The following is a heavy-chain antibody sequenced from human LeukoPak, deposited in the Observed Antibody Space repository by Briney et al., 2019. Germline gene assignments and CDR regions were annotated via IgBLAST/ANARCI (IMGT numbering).Heavy chain of an antibody. V-gene: IGHV1-18*01. Sequence: ASVKVSCKASGYTFTSYGISWVRQAPGQGLEWMGWISAYNGNTNYAQKLQGRVTMTTDTSTSTAYMELRGLRSDDTAVYYCARGYCSSTSCYTPTTWFDPWGQGTLVTVSS. D-gene: IGHD2-2*02. CDR3: ARGYCSSTSCYTPTTWFDP. CDR1: GYTFTSYG. J-gene: IGHJ5*02. CDR2: ISAYNGNT.